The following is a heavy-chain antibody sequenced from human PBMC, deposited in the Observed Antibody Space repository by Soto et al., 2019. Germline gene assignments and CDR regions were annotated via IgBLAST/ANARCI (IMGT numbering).Heavy chain of an antibody. CDR3: ARYFYERSDYSPWDYGMDV. J-gene: IGHJ6*02. Sequence: QITLKESGPTLMKPTQTLTLTCTLSGFSLSTSGVGVGWIRQPPEKALEWLALIYWDDDKRYSPSLKSRLTINKYTCKNQVVLSMTNMDPVDTATYACARYFYERSDYSPWDYGMDVWGQGTTVTVSS. CDR1: GFSLSTSGVG. V-gene: IGHV2-5*02. CDR2: IYWDDDK. D-gene: IGHD3-22*01.